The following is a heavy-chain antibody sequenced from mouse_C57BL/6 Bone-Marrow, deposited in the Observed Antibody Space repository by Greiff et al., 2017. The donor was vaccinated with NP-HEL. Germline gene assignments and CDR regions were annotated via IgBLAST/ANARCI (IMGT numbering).Heavy chain of an antibody. CDR1: GYSFTDYN. Sequence: EVKLQESGPELVKPGASVKISCKASGYSFTDYNMNWVKQSNGKSLEWIGVINPNYGTTSYNQKFKGKATLTVDQSSSTAYMQLNSLTSEDSAVDYCARAEDGWLLNYAMDYWGQGTSVTVSS. V-gene: IGHV1-39*01. CDR3: ARAEDGWLLNYAMDY. CDR2: INPNYGTT. J-gene: IGHJ4*01. D-gene: IGHD2-3*01.